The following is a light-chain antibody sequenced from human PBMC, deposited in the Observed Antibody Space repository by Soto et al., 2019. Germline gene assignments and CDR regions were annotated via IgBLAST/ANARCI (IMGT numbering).Light chain of an antibody. CDR3: QQANSFTLT. V-gene: IGKV1-39*01. Sequence: DIQMTQSPSSMSASVGNTVTITCRASQSISRYLNWYQQKQGKAPKLLIYAASSLQSGVPSRFSGSGSGTDFTITISSLKPEDFATYYCQQANSFTLTFGQGTRLEIK. CDR2: AAS. CDR1: QSISRY. J-gene: IGKJ5*01.